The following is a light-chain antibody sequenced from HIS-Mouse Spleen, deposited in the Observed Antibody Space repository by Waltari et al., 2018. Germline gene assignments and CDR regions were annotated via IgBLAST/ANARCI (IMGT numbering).Light chain of an antibody. V-gene: IGLV2-8*01. CDR2: EVS. CDR1: SSAVGGYNY. J-gene: IGLJ2*01. Sequence: QSALTQPPSASGSPGQSFTIPSTGTSSAVGGYNYFSWYQPHPGKAPKLMIYEVSKRPSGVPDRFSGSKSGNTASLTVSGLQAEDEADYYCSSYAGSNNLGVFGGGTKLTVL. CDR3: SSYAGSNNLGV.